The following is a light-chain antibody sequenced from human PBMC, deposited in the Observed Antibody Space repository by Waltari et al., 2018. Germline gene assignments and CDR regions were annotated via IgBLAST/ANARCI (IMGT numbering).Light chain of an antibody. CDR1: QSVGSSS. V-gene: IGKV3-20*01. CDR3: QQHGTLPAT. CDR2: RAS. Sequence: EIVLTQSPGTASLSPGERATLSCRASQSVGSSSLAWYQQKPGQAPRLVIYRASRRATGIPYMFSGSGAGTDFSLTISRLEPEDFAVYYCQQHGTLPATFGQGTKVEIK. J-gene: IGKJ1*01.